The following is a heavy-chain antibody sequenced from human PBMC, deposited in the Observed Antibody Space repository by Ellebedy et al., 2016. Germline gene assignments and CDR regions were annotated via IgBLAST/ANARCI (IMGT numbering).Heavy chain of an antibody. CDR1: GYTFSSYG. CDR2: INAYNGNT. CDR3: ARCYGSGSYWENYFDF. D-gene: IGHD3-10*01. V-gene: IGHV1-18*01. Sequence: ASVKVSCKASGYTFSSYGISWLRQAPGQGLEWMGWINAYNGNTNYAQILQGRVTMTTDTSTTTAYMELRSLRSDDTAVYYCARCYGSGSYWENYFDFWGQGTLVTVSS. J-gene: IGHJ4*02.